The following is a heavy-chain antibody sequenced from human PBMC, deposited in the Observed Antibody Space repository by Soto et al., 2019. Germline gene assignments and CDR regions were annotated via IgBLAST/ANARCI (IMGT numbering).Heavy chain of an antibody. Sequence: GGSLRLSCAASGFTFSSYSMNWVRQAPGKGLEWVSSISSSSSYIYYADSVKGRFTISRDNAKNSLYLQMNSLRAEDTAVYYCAITRSSGWPSDDFDIWGQGKMVTVSS. CDR1: GFTFSSYS. D-gene: IGHD6-19*01. CDR3: AITRSSGWPSDDFDI. J-gene: IGHJ3*02. CDR2: ISSSSSYI. V-gene: IGHV3-21*01.